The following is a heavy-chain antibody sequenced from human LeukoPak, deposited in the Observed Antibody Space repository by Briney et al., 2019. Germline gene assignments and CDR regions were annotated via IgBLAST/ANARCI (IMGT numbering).Heavy chain of an antibody. Sequence: GGSLRLSCAASGFTFSSYSMNWVRQAPGKGLEWVSSISSSSSYIYYADSVKGRFTISRDNAKNSLYLQMNSLRAEDTAVYYCACIPGIAAAGTLPGDYWGQGTLVTVSS. J-gene: IGHJ4*02. CDR1: GFTFSSYS. D-gene: IGHD6-13*01. CDR3: ACIPGIAAAGTLPGDY. V-gene: IGHV3-21*01. CDR2: ISSSSSYI.